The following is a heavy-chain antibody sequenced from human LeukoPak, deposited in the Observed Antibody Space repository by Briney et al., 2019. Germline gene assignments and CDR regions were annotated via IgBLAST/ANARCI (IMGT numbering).Heavy chain of an antibody. CDR2: INHSGST. Sequence: PSETLSLTCTVSGGSISSYYWSWIRQPPGKGLEWIGEINHSGSTNYNPSLKSRVTISVDTSKNQFSLKLSSVTAADTAVYYCARGRGLWRAAAAGTRYWFDPWGQGTLVTVSS. D-gene: IGHD6-13*01. V-gene: IGHV4-34*01. J-gene: IGHJ5*02. CDR1: GGSISSYY. CDR3: ARGRGLWRAAAAGTRYWFDP.